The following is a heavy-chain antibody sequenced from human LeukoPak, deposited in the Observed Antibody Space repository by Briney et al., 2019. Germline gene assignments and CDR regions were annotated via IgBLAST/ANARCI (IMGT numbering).Heavy chain of an antibody. J-gene: IGHJ6*02. CDR2: INHSGGT. Sequence: SETLSLTCAVYGGSFSGYYWSWIRQPLGKGLEWIGEINHSGGTNYNPSLKSRVTISVDTSKNQFSLKLSSVTAADTAVYYCAREPLSITIFGVVIYYGMDVWGQGTTVTVSS. CDR1: GGSFSGYY. V-gene: IGHV4-34*01. D-gene: IGHD3-3*01. CDR3: AREPLSITIFGVVIYYGMDV.